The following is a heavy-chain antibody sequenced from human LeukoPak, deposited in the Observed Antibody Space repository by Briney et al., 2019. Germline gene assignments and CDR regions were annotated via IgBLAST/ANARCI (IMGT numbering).Heavy chain of an antibody. CDR1: GGSFSGYY. V-gene: IGHV4-34*01. J-gene: IGHJ4*02. Sequence: PSGTLSLTCAVYGGSFSGYYWSWIRQPPGKGLEWIGEINHSGSTNYNPSLKSRVTISVDTSKNQFSLKLSSVTAADTAVYYCARGRAMAGDFDYWGQGTLVTVSS. CDR3: ARGRAMAGDFDY. CDR2: INHSGST. D-gene: IGHD6-19*01.